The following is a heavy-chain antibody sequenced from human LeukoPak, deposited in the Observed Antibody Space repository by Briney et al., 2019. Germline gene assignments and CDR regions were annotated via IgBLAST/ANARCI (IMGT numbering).Heavy chain of an antibody. Sequence: PGGSLRLSCAASAFTFSSYCMHWVRQAPGKGLEWVAVISYDGSDKYYADSVKGRFTISRDNSKNTLYLQMGSLRAEDTAVYYCAKNPWGTRSGPRNWFDPWGQGTLVTVSS. CDR1: AFTFSSYC. D-gene: IGHD3-3*01. J-gene: IGHJ5*02. CDR3: AKNPWGTRSGPRNWFDP. V-gene: IGHV3-30*18. CDR2: ISYDGSDK.